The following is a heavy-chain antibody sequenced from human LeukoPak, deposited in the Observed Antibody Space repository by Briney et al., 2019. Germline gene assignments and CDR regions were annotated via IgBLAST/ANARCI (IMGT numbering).Heavy chain of an antibody. J-gene: IGHJ6*04. CDR2: ISSSGSTI. Sequence: PGGSLRLSCAASGFTFSSYEMDGVRQAPGKGVEWVSYISSSGSTIYYADSVKGRFTISRDNAKNSLYLQMNSLRAEDTAVYYCAELGITMIGGVWGKGTTVTISS. D-gene: IGHD3-10*02. CDR3: AELGITMIGGV. CDR1: GFTFSSYE. V-gene: IGHV3-48*03.